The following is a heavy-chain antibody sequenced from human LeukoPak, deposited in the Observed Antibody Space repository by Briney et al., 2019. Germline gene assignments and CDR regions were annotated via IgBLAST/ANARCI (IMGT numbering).Heavy chain of an antibody. CDR1: GASISSRSYY. J-gene: IGHJ4*02. Sequence: TASETLSLTCTVSGASISSRSYYWGWIRQHRGRGREWIGSIYYSGSTYYNPSLKSRVTISLDTSKNQFSLKLSSVTAADTAVYYCARHWSYYYDSSGHFDYWGQGTLVTVSS. V-gene: IGHV4-39*01. D-gene: IGHD3-22*01. CDR3: ARHWSYYYDSSGHFDY. CDR2: IYYSGST.